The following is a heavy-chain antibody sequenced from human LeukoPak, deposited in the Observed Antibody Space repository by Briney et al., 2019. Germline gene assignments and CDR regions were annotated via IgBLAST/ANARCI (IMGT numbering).Heavy chain of an antibody. CDR2: IHHSGST. CDR1: GGSISGSNW. J-gene: IGHJ6*02. Sequence: SETLSLTCAVSGGSISGSNWWSWVRPPPGKGLEWIGEIHHSGSTNCKPSLKSRVTMSVDKSANQFSLKLSSVTATDTAVYFCARAAVYYDGSGYGHLDVWGQGTTVTVSS. V-gene: IGHV4-4*02. CDR3: ARAAVYYDGSGYGHLDV. D-gene: IGHD3-22*01.